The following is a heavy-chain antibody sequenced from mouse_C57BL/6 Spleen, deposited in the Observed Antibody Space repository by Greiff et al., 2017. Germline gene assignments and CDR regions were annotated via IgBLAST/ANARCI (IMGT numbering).Heavy chain of an antibody. CDR3: TPFITRYWYFDV. D-gene: IGHD1-1*01. CDR1: GYTFTDYE. V-gene: IGHV1-15*01. CDR2: IDPETGGT. J-gene: IGHJ1*03. Sequence: VQLQQSGAELVRPGASVTLSCKASGYTFTDYEMHWVKQTPVHGLEWIGAIDPETGGTAYNQKFKGKAILTADKSSSTAYMELRSLTSEDSAVYYCTPFITRYWYFDVWGTGTTVTVAS.